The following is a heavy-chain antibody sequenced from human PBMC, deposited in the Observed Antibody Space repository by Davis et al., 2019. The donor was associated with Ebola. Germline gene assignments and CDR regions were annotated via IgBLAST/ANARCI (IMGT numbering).Heavy chain of an antibody. V-gene: IGHV5-51*01. J-gene: IGHJ6*02. Sequence: GESLKISCKGSGYSFTSYWIGWVRQMPGKGLEWMGIIYPGDSETRYSPSLQGQATISVDKSISTAYLRWSSLKASDTAMYYCARYSNYYYYYYGMDVWGQGTTVTVSS. CDR3: ARYSNYYYYYYGMDV. CDR2: IYPGDSET. D-gene: IGHD4-11*01. CDR1: GYSFTSYW.